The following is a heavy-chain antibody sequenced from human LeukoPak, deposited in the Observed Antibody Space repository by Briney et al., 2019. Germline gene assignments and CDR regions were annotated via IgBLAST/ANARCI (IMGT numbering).Heavy chain of an antibody. V-gene: IGHV1-3*01. D-gene: IGHD2-2*01. CDR3: ARDAVPYCSSTSCYRMDV. Sequence: ASVKVSCQASGYTFTSYAMHWVRQAPGQRLEWMGWINPRNGNTKYSQKFQRRVNIGRDTSASTAYMELSSLRSEDTAVYYCARDAVPYCSSTSCYRMDVWGKGTTVTVSS. J-gene: IGHJ6*04. CDR1: GYTFTSYA. CDR2: INPRNGNT.